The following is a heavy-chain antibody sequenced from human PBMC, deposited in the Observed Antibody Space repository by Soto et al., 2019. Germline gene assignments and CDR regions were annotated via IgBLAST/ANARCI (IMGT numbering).Heavy chain of an antibody. Sequence: ASVKVSCKASGYTFTGYYMHWVRQAPGQGLEWMGWINPNSGGTNYAQKFQGWVTMTRDTSISTAYMELSRLRSDDTAVYYCARAETYYYDSSGYYYLYYFDYWGQGXLVTVSS. CDR1: GYTFTGYY. CDR3: ARAETYYYDSSGYYYLYYFDY. J-gene: IGHJ4*02. D-gene: IGHD3-22*01. V-gene: IGHV1-2*04. CDR2: INPNSGGT.